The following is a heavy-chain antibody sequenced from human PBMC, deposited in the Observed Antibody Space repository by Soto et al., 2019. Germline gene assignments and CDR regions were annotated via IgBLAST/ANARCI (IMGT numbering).Heavy chain of an antibody. CDR2: ISPDGGEI. CDR3: AKGPR. Sequence: LVESGGGLVQPGGSLRLSCAASGFTFSNIWMSWVRRSPEKGPEWVVSISPDGGEIYYVDSVKGRFTISRDNTRNSLYLQMNSLRAEDTAVYYCAKGPRWGQGTLVTVSS. V-gene: IGHV3-7*01. CDR1: GFTFSNIW. J-gene: IGHJ4*02.